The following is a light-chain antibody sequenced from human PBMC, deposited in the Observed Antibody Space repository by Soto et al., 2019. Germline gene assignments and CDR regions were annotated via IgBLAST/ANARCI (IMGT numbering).Light chain of an antibody. CDR2: EVT. CDR1: SSDVGGYNY. V-gene: IGLV2-14*01. J-gene: IGLJ1*01. CDR3: SAYSSTSVYV. Sequence: QSALTQPASVSGSPGQSITISCTGTSSDVGGYNYVSWYQQYPGKAPKLMIYEVTHRPSGVSNRFSGSKSGNTASLTISGLQAVDEANYYFSAYSSTSVYVFGTGTKLTVL.